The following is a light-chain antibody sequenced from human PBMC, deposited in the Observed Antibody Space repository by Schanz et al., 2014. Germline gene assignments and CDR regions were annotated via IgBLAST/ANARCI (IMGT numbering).Light chain of an antibody. CDR1: QSIITY. J-gene: IGKJ3*01. V-gene: IGKV1-39*01. CDR2: AAS. Sequence: DIQMTQSPSSLSASVGDRVTVTCRASQSIITYLNWYQQKPGKAPKLLIYAASILQSGVPSRFSGSGSGTDFTLTINSLQPEDFATYYCQQAHRFPFTFGPGTKVDI. CDR3: QQAHRFPFT.